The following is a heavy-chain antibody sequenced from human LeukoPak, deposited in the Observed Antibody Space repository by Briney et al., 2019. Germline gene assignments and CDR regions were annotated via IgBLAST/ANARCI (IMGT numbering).Heavy chain of an antibody. V-gene: IGHV1-69*01. Sequence: SVKVSCKASGGTFSSYAISWVRQAPGQGLEWMGGIIPIFGTANYAQKFQGRVTITADESTTTAYMELSSLRSEDTAVYYCARERQQLPGFDYWGQGTLVTVSS. J-gene: IGHJ4*02. CDR1: GGTFSSYA. D-gene: IGHD6-13*01. CDR3: ARERQQLPGFDY. CDR2: IIPIFGTA.